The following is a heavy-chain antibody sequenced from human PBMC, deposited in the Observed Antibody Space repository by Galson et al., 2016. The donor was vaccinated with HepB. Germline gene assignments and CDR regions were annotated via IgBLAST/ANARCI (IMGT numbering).Heavy chain of an antibody. Sequence: SLRLSCADSGFTFRSDSMNWVRQASGKGLVWIGSISRSSRLIYYADSVTGRFTISRDNAKRSLYLQMNSLRVEDTAVYYCVREGGYCYGDSCRYFDLWGRDTVVTVSS. J-gene: IGHJ2*01. V-gene: IGHV3-21*01. CDR3: VREGGYCYGDSCRYFDL. CDR1: GFTFRSDS. CDR2: ISRSSRLI. D-gene: IGHD2-15*01.